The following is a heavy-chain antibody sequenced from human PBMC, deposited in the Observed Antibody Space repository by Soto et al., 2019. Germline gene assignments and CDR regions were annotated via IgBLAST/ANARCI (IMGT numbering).Heavy chain of an antibody. D-gene: IGHD6-13*01. CDR3: ARGAPREEVWYSSSWYYYYYYMDV. CDR2: MNPNSGNT. CDR1: GYTFTSYD. V-gene: IGHV1-8*01. J-gene: IGHJ6*03. Sequence: GASVKVSCKASGYTFTSYDINWVRQATGQGLEWMGWMNPNSGNTGYAQKFQGRVTMTRNTSISTAYMELSSLRSEDTAVYYCARGAPREEVWYSSSWYYYYYYMDVRGKGTKVTVSS.